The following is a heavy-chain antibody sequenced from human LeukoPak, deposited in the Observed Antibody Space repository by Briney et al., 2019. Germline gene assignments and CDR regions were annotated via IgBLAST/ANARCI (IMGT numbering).Heavy chain of an antibody. CDR3: ASGGWLRLTY. CDR2: ISWNSGSI. CDR1: GFTFDDYA. J-gene: IGHJ4*02. Sequence: GGSLRLSCAASGFTFDDYAMHWVRQAPGKGLEWVSGISWNSGSIGYADSVKGQFTISRDNAKNSLYLQMNSLRAEDTAVYYCASGGWLRLTYWGQGTLVTVSS. D-gene: IGHD5-12*01. V-gene: IGHV3-9*01.